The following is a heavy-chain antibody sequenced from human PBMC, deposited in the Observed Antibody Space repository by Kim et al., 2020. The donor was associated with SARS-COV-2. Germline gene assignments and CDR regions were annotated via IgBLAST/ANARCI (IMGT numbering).Heavy chain of an antibody. D-gene: IGHD2-2*01. V-gene: IGHV3-53*01. Sequence: GGSLRLSCAASGFTVSGNYMSWVRQAPGKGLEWVSFIYSGGNTYYGDSVKGRFTISRDNSKNTLYLQMNSLRAEDTAVYYCARIGKLSSHWYFDLWGRGTLVTVSS. CDR3: ARIGKLSSHWYFDL. CDR2: IYSGGNT. J-gene: IGHJ2*01. CDR1: GFTVSGNY.